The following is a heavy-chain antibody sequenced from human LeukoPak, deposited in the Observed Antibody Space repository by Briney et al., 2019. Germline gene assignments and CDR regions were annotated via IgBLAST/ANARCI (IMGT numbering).Heavy chain of an antibody. D-gene: IGHD3-16*01. J-gene: IGHJ4*02. CDR2: IYCSGST. CDR1: GGSISSYY. CDR3: ARADSGSPVSSLRYYFDY. Sequence: PSETLSLTCTVSGGSISSYYWSWIRQPPGKGLEWIGYIYCSGSTNYNPSLKSRVTISVDTSKNQFSLKLSSVTAADTAVYYCARADSGSPVSSLRYYFDYWGQGTLVTVSS. V-gene: IGHV4-59*01.